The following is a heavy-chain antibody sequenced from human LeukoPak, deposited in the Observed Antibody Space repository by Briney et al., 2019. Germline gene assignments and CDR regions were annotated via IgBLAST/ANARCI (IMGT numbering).Heavy chain of an antibody. Sequence: SVKVSCEASGGTFSSYAISWVRQAPGQGLEWMGGIIPIFGTANYAQKFQGRVTITADESTSTAYMELSSLRSEDTAVYYCARLPGDILTGPHFDYWGQGTLVTVSS. D-gene: IGHD3-9*01. CDR2: IIPIFGTA. J-gene: IGHJ4*02. CDR1: GGTFSSYA. CDR3: ARLPGDILTGPHFDY. V-gene: IGHV1-69*13.